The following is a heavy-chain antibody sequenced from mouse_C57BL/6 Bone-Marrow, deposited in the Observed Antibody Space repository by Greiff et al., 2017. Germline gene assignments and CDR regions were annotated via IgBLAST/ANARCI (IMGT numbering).Heavy chain of an antibody. J-gene: IGHJ3*01. CDR1: GYTFTSYW. V-gene: IGHV1-52*01. CDR2: IDPSDSET. CDR3: ARSRTGTYAY. Sequence: QVQLQQPGAELVRPGSSVKLSCKASGYTFTSYWMHWVKQRPIQGLEWIGNIDPSDSETHYNQKFKDKATLTVDKSSSTAYMQLSSLTSEDSAVYYCARSRTGTYAYWGQGTLVTVSA. D-gene: IGHD4-1*01.